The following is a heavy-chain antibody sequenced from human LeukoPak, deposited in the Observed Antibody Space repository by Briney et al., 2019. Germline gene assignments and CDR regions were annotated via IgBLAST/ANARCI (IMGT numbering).Heavy chain of an antibody. CDR3: ARDPYGSGSYTI. J-gene: IGHJ3*02. Sequence: SVKVSCKASGGTFSSYAISWVRQAPGQGLEWMGGIIPIFGTANYAQKFQGRVTITTDESTSTAYMELSSLRSEDAAVYYCARDPYGSGSYTIWGQGTMVTVSS. CDR2: IIPIFGTA. V-gene: IGHV1-69*05. D-gene: IGHD3-10*01. CDR1: GGTFSSYA.